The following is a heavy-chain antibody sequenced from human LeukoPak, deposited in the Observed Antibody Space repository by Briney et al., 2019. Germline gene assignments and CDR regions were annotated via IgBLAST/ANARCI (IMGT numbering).Heavy chain of an antibody. V-gene: IGHV3-11*01. CDR1: GFTFSDYY. Sequence: GGSLRLSCAASGFTFSDYYMSWIRQAPGKGLEWVSYISSSGSTIYYADSVKGRFTISRDNAKNSLYLQMNSLRAEDTAVYYCASESAGYSGYDYVHYWGQGTLVTVSS. D-gene: IGHD5-12*01. CDR2: ISSSGSTI. J-gene: IGHJ4*02. CDR3: ASESAGYSGYDYVHY.